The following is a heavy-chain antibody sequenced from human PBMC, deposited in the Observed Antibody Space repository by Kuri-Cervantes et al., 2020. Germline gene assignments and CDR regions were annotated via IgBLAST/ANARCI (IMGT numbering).Heavy chain of an antibody. CDR1: GFTFDDYA. V-gene: IGHV3-9*01. CDR2: ISWNSGRI. D-gene: IGHD6-13*01. Sequence: GGSLRLSCAASGFTFDDYAMHWVRQAPGKGLEWVSGISWNSGRIGYAGSVKGRFTISRDNAKNSLFLQMNSLRSEDTAVYYCARVHSSSWYRVDYWGQGTLVTVSS. J-gene: IGHJ4*02. CDR3: ARVHSSSWYRVDY.